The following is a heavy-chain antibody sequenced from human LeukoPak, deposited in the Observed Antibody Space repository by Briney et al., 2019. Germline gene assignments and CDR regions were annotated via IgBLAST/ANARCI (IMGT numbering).Heavy chain of an antibody. V-gene: IGHV1-2*02. D-gene: IGHD3-10*01. J-gene: IGHJ6*03. CDR3: ARGTYGAMVRVVIPGDYYYYMDV. CDR1: GYTFNGYY. CDR2: INPNSGGT. Sequence: ASVTVSCKSSGYTFNGYYMHWVRQAPGQGLEWMGWINPNSGGTNYAQEFQGRVPMTRDTSISTAYMELSRLRSDDTAVYYWARGTYGAMVRVVIPGDYYYYMDVWGKGTTVTVSS.